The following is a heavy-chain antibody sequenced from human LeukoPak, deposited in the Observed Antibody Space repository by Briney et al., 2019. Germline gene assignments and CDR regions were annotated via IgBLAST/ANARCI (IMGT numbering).Heavy chain of an antibody. J-gene: IGHJ4*02. Sequence: PSETLSLTCTVSGGSISSYYWSWIRQPPGKGLEWIGYIYYSGSTNYNPSLKSRVTISVDTSKNQFSLKLSSVTAADTAVYYCAREAGYSSRGDYWGQGTLVTVSS. CDR2: IYYSGST. V-gene: IGHV4-59*01. D-gene: IGHD6-19*01. CDR1: GGSISSYY. CDR3: AREAGYSSRGDY.